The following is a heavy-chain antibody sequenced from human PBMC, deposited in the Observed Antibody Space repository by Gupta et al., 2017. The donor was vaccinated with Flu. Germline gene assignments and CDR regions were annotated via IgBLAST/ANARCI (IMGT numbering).Heavy chain of an antibody. CDR1: GFTLGSYR. CDR3: ARELMNP. V-gene: IGHV3-74*03. CDR2: ISTDGSNI. J-gene: IGHJ5*02. Sequence: LRLSCAASGFTLGSYRMHWVRQAPGKGLAWVSRISTDGSNITYADSVKGRFTISRDNAKNTLTLQMNSLRVEDTAVYYCARELMNPWGQGTLVTVSS.